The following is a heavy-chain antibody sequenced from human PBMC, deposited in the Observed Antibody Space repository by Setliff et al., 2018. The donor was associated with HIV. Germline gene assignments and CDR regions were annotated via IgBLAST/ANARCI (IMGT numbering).Heavy chain of an antibody. J-gene: IGHJ5*02. D-gene: IGHD3-3*01. V-gene: IGHV3-7*03. Sequence: GESLKISCVASGLTIENHWMHWVRQAPGKGLEWVASISPDGSRNYCVGSVKGRFTASRDNAKSSLYLQMNSLRAEDTAVYYCARVHLTTNAVYGVVSNWFDPWGQGALVTVPQ. CDR1: GLTIENHW. CDR2: ISPDGSRN. CDR3: ARVHLTTNAVYGVVSNWFDP.